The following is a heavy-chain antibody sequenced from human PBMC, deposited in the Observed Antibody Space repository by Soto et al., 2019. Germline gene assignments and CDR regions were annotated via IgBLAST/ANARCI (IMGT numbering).Heavy chain of an antibody. CDR1: GYSFTSYW. V-gene: IGHV5-10-1*01. D-gene: IGHD1-7*01. CDR2: IDPSDSYT. J-gene: IGHJ4*02. CDR3: ARHFGTTFDYFDY. Sequence: GESLKISCKGSGYSFTSYWISWVRQMPGKGLEWMGRIDPSDSYTNYSPSFQGHVTISADKSISTAYLQWSSLKASDTAMYYCARHFGTTFDYFDYWGQGTLVTVSS.